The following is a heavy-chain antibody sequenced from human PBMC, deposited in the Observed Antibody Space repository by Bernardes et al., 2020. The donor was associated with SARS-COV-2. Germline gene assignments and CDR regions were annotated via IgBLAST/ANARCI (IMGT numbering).Heavy chain of an antibody. CDR2: ISYDGNKK. V-gene: IGHV3-30*03. CDR1: EIPVRSYA. D-gene: IGHD3-22*01. CDR3: ATSIHYYESSAYGSDVEYFQH. Sequence: GGSLRLSCAVPEIPVRSYAMHWVRQAPGKGLQWVAFISYDGNKKDYVDSVKGRFTISRDNAKNTQYLQMNSLRAEDTAVYYCATSIHYYESSAYGSDVEYFQHWGQGTLVTVSS. J-gene: IGHJ1*01.